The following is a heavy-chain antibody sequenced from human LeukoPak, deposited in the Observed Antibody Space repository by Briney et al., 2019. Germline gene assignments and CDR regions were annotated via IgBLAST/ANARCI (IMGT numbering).Heavy chain of an antibody. CDR1: GFTFSSYW. CDR2: IKQDGSEK. Sequence: GGSLRLSCAASGFTFSSYWMSWVRQAPGKGLEWVANIKQDGSEKYYVDSVKGRFTISRDNSKNTLYLQINSLRAEDTAVYYCASRPNNSWRGPFDYWGQGTLVTVSS. J-gene: IGHJ4*02. V-gene: IGHV3-7*01. CDR3: ASRPNNSWRGPFDY. D-gene: IGHD1/OR15-1a*01.